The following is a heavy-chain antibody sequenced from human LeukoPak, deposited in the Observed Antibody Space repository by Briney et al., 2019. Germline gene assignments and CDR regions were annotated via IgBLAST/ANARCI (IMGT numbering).Heavy chain of an antibody. CDR2: IYYSGST. CDR1: GGSISSYY. D-gene: IGHD4-17*01. CDR3: ASTVTAADPVGKVYYFDY. Sequence: PSETLSLTCTVSGGSISSYYWSWIRQPPGKGLEWIGYIYYSGSTNYNPSLKSRVTISVDTSKNQFSLKLSSVTAADTAVYYCASTVTAADPVGKVYYFDYWGQGTLVTVSS. J-gene: IGHJ4*02. V-gene: IGHV4-59*08.